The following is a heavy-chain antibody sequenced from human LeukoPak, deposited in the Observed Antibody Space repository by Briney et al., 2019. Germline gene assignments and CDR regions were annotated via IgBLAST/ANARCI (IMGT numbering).Heavy chain of an antibody. CDR3: ARSYCGGDCYRYYFDY. D-gene: IGHD2-21*02. CDR1: GYTFTSYY. Sequence: ASVKVSCKASGYTFTSYYMHWVRQAPGQGLEWMGIINPNGGSTSYAQKFQGRVTVTRDTSTSTVYMELSSLRSEDTAVYYCARSYCGGDCYRYYFDYWGQGTLVTVSS. CDR2: INPNGGST. V-gene: IGHV1-46*01. J-gene: IGHJ4*02.